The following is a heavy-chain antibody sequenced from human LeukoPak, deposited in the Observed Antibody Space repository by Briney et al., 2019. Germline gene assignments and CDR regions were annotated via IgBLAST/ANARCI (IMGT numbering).Heavy chain of an antibody. CDR1: GYTFTTYD. Sequence: GASVKVSCKASGYTFTTYDISWVRQATGQGLEWMGWMNPNSGNTDYAQKFQGRVTMTRNTSINTAYMELSSLRSEDTAVYYCARGRTSYYYDSRLDPWGQGTLVTVSS. CDR2: MNPNSGNT. D-gene: IGHD3-22*01. CDR3: ARGRTSYYYDSRLDP. V-gene: IGHV1-8*01. J-gene: IGHJ5*02.